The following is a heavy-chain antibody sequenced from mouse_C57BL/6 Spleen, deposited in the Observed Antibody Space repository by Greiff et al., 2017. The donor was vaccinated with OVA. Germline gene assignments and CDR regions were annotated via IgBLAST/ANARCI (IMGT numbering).Heavy chain of an antibody. Sequence: VQLQQSGPELVKPGASVKISCKASGYAFSSSWMNWVKQRPGKGLEWIGRIYPGDGDTNYNGKFKGKATLTADKSSSTAYMQLSSLTSEDSAVYFCARGGSNYVYAMDYWGQGTSVTVSS. CDR2: IYPGDGDT. CDR1: GYAFSSSW. J-gene: IGHJ4*01. V-gene: IGHV1-82*01. CDR3: ARGGSNYVYAMDY. D-gene: IGHD2-5*01.